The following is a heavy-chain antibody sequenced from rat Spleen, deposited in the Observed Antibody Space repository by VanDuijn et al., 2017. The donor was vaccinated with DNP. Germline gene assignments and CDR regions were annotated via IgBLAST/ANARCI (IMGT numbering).Heavy chain of an antibody. V-gene: IGHV2-6*01. CDR1: GFSLTSNN. J-gene: IGHJ3*01. D-gene: IGHD4-3*01. CDR2: ISSGENT. CDR3: TRGSGFAY. Sequence: QVQLKESGPGLVQPSQTLSLTCTVAGFSLTSNNVHWVRQPPGKGLEWIAAISSGENTYYNPALKSRLSISRDTSKSQVFLKMNSLQTEDTAIYFCTRGSGFAYWGQGTLVTVSS.